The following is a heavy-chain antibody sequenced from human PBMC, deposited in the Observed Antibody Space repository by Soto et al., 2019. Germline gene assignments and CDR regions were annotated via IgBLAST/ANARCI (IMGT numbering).Heavy chain of an antibody. J-gene: IGHJ4*02. CDR1: GGSISSYY. V-gene: IGHV4-59*08. CDR3: ARHYGPGFDY. CDR2: IYYSGST. D-gene: IGHD4-17*01. Sequence: QVQLQESGPGLVKPSETLSLTCTVSGGSISSYYWSWIRQPPGKGLEWIGYIYYSGSTNYNPSLKSRVTTSVDTSKNQFSLKLSSVTAADTAVYYCARHYGPGFDYWGQGTLVTVSS.